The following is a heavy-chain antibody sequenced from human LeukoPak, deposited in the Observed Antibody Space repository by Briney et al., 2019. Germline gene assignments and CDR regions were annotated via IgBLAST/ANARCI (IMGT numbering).Heavy chain of an antibody. D-gene: IGHD6-13*01. CDR3: AKSDKYSSSWCFDH. J-gene: IGHJ4*02. CDR1: GYSFSDYW. Sequence: GESLKISCKGSGYSFSDYWIGWVRQVPGKGLEWMGIIFPGDFDTRYSPSFQGQVTASDDKSISTANLQWSSLKASDTAIYYCAKSDKYSSSWCFDHWGQGTLVTVSS. CDR2: IFPGDFDT. V-gene: IGHV5-51*01.